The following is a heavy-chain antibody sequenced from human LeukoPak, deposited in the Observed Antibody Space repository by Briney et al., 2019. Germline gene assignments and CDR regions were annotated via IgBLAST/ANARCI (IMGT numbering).Heavy chain of an antibody. CDR1: GGSISSGGYS. CDR3: ARRDYGDFFDY. Sequence: PSQTLSLTCAVSGGSISSGGYSWSWLRQPPGKGLEWIGYIYHSGSTYYNPSLKSRVTISVDRSKNQFSLKLSSVTAADTAVYYCARRDYGDFFDYWGQGTLVTVSS. CDR2: IYHSGST. D-gene: IGHD4-17*01. V-gene: IGHV4-30-2*01. J-gene: IGHJ4*02.